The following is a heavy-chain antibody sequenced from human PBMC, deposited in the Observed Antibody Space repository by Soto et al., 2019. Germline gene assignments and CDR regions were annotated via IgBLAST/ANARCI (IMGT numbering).Heavy chain of an antibody. J-gene: IGHJ1*01. V-gene: IGHV3-30*03. D-gene: IGHD4-4*01. CDR3: ARDLTDYNDEFKLGF. CDR1: GFTFSVFG. CDR2: ISFEGSNK. Sequence: PGGSLRLSCAASGFTFSVFGMHWVRQSPGKGLEWVAVISFEGSNKYFAESVKGRFTISRDDSKNTVYLQMNSLRPEDTAVYFCARDLTDYNDEFKLGFWGQGTLVTV.